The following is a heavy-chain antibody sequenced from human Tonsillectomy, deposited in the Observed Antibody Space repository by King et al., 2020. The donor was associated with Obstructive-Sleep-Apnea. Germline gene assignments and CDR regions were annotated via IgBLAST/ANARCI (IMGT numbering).Heavy chain of an antibody. J-gene: IGHJ2*01. D-gene: IGHD6-6*01. CDR1: GGSISSYY. CDR2: IYYSGIT. Sequence: QLQESGPGLVKPSETLSLTCTVSGGSISSYYWSWIRQPPGKGLEWIGYIYYSGITNYNPSLKSRVTISVDTSKNQFSLKLSSVTAADTAVYYCAREGSDWYFDLWGRGTLVTVSS. V-gene: IGHV4-59*01. CDR3: AREGSDWYFDL.